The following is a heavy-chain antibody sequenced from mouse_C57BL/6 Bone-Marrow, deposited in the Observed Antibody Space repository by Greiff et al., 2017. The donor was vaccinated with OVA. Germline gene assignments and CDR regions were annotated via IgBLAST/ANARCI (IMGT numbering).Heavy chain of an antibody. CDR2: ISYSGST. Sequence: EVQRVESGPGLAKPSQTLSLTCSVTGYSITSDYWNWIRKFPGNKLEYMGYISYSGSTYYNPSLKSRISITRDTSKNQYYLQLNSVTTEDTATYYCARFPYYYGKDLLVWYFDVWGTGTTVTVSS. CDR3: ARFPYYYGKDLLVWYFDV. J-gene: IGHJ1*03. D-gene: IGHD1-1*01. V-gene: IGHV3-8*01. CDR1: GYSITSDY.